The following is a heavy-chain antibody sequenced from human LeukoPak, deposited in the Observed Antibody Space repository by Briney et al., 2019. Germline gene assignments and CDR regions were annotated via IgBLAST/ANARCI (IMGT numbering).Heavy chain of an antibody. CDR3: AREGPGYAFDI. V-gene: IGHV4-59*01. J-gene: IGHJ3*02. Sequence: PSETLSLTCTVSGGSISSYYWSWIRQPPGKGLEWIGYIYYSGSTNYNPSLKSRVTISVDTSKNQFSLKLSSVTAADTAVYYCAREGPGYAFDIWGQGTMVTVSS. CDR1: GGSISSYY. CDR2: IYYSGST.